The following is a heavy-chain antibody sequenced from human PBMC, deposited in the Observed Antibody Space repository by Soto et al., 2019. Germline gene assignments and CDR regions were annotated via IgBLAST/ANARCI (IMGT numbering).Heavy chain of an antibody. D-gene: IGHD5-18*01. Sequence: PGGSLRLSCAASGFTFSSYAMSWVRQAPGKGLEWVSAISGSGGSTYYADTVKGRFTISRDNSKNTLYLQMNSLRAEDTAVYYCAKETAMAPKNYYYYGMDVWGQGTTVTVSS. V-gene: IGHV3-23*01. CDR3: AKETAMAPKNYYYYGMDV. CDR1: GFTFSSYA. J-gene: IGHJ6*02. CDR2: ISGSGGST.